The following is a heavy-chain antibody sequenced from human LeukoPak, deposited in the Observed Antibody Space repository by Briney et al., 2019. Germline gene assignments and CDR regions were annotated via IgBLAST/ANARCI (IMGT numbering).Heavy chain of an antibody. V-gene: IGHV3-23*01. D-gene: IGHD2-2*02. J-gene: IGHJ6*03. CDR3: AKPYCTGTSCYNYYYMDV. Sequence: GGSLRLSCAASGFTFSSYAMSWVRQAPGKGLEWVSSISGNGGTTYYAYSVRGRFTISRDTRDNSKNTLYLHMNSLRAEDTAVYYCAKPYCTGTSCYNYYYMDVWGKGTTVTVSS. CDR1: GFTFSSYA. CDR2: ISGNGGTT.